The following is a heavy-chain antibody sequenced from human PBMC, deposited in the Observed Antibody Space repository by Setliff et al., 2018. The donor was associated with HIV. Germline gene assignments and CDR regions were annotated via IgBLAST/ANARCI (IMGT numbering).Heavy chain of an antibody. V-gene: IGHV4-38-2*01. CDR1: GYAISSGYY. CDR3: ARQFPYYYDNRGFYYGYFDY. CDR2: IFYSGST. Sequence: SETLSLTCAVTGYAISSGYYWGWFRQPPGKGLEWIGYIFYSGSTNYNPSLKSRVTISVDTYKNQFSLKLSSLTAADTAVYYCARQFPYYYDNRGFYYGYFDYWGQGTLVTVSS. J-gene: IGHJ4*02. D-gene: IGHD3-22*01.